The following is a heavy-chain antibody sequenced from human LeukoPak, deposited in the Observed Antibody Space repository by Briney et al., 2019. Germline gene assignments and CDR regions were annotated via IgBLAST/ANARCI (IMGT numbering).Heavy chain of an antibody. D-gene: IGHD2-15*01. CDR1: GYTFTSFY. V-gene: IGHV1-2*04. Sequence: GASVKVSCKAPGYTFTSFYIHWVRQAPGQGLEWMGWINPNSGGTNYAQKFQGWVTMTRDTSASTAYMELSSLRSEDTAVYYCARGGSLDYWGQGTLVTVSS. CDR3: ARGGSLDY. CDR2: INPNSGGT. J-gene: IGHJ4*02.